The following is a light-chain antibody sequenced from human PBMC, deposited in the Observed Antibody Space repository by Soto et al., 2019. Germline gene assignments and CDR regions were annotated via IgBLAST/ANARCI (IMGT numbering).Light chain of an antibody. V-gene: IGKV3-11*01. J-gene: IGKJ5*01. CDR2: DAY. Sequence: EVVLTQSPVTLSLSPGERATLSCRASQSFRGLLAWYQQKPGQAPRLLIYDAYNRATGIPPRFSGSGSGTDFTLTISSLEPEDSAVYYCQQRHAWPITFGQGTRLEI. CDR1: QSFRGL. CDR3: QQRHAWPIT.